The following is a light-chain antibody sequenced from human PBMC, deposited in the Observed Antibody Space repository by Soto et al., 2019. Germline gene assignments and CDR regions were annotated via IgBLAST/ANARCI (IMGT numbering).Light chain of an antibody. CDR1: SSDVGGYNY. CDR2: EVS. CDR3: SSYTTGSTLV. Sequence: SALTQPASVSGSPGQSITISCTGTSSDVGGYNYVSWYQHHPGKAPKLMLYEVSKRPSGVSNRFSGSKSGDTASLIISGLQAEDEADYYCSSYTTGSTLVLGGGTQLTVL. J-gene: IGLJ7*01. V-gene: IGLV2-14*01.